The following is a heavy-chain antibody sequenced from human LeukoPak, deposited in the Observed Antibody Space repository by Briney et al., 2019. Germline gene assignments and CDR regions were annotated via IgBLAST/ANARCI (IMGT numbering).Heavy chain of an antibody. CDR3: ARALSCSGGSCSRYNWFDP. D-gene: IGHD2-15*01. V-gene: IGHV4-31*03. Sequence: SETLSLTCTVSGGSISSGGYYWSWTRQHPGKGLEWIGYIYYSGSTYYNPSLKSRVTISVDTSKNQFSLKLSSVTAADTAVYYCARALSCSGGSCSRYNWFDPWGQGTLVTVSS. J-gene: IGHJ5*02. CDR2: IYYSGST. CDR1: GGSISSGGYY.